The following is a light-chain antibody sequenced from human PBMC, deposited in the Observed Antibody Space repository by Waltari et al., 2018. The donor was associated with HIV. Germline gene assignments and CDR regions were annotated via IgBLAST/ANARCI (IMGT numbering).Light chain of an antibody. CDR2: EVT. CDR1: SSYVGLYNY. V-gene: IGLV2-14*01. CDR3: TSYTTIFTYV. Sequence: QSALTQPASVSGSPGQSITISCTGTSSYVGLYNYGSWYQQHPGKAPKLMIYEVTNRPSGVSDRFSGSKSGNTASLTISGLQAEDEADYYCTSYTTIFTYVFGTGTWVSVL. J-gene: IGLJ1*01.